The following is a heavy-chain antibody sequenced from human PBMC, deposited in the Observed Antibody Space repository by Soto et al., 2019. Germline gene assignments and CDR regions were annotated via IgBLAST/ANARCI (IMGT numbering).Heavy chain of an antibody. D-gene: IGHD5-18*01. CDR1: GYTFTAYY. CDR3: AIKGMDTSASPFDY. CDR2: ISPYSGDT. Sequence: ASVKVSCKASGYTFTAYYIHWVRQAPGQGLEWMGGISPYSGDTDSAQKFQGRVTMTRDTSISTAYMDLSRLRSDDTAVYYCAIKGMDTSASPFDYWGLGTLVTVSS. J-gene: IGHJ4*02. V-gene: IGHV1-2*02.